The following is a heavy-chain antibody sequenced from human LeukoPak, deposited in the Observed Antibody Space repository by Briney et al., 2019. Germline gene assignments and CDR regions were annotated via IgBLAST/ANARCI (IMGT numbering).Heavy chain of an antibody. Sequence: SETLSLTCAVYGGSFSGYYWSWIRQPPGKGLEWIGEINHSGSTNYNPSLKSRVTISVDTSKNQFSLKLSSVTAADTAVYYCARWGWYSRYYYYGMDVWGQGTTVTVSS. CDR1: GGSFSGYY. J-gene: IGHJ6*02. CDR3: ARWGWYSRYYYYGMDV. CDR2: INHSGST. V-gene: IGHV4-34*01. D-gene: IGHD6-19*01.